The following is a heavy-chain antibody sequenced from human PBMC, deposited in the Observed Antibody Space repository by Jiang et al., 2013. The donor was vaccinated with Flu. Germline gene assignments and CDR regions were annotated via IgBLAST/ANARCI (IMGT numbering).Heavy chain of an antibody. V-gene: IGHV5-51*01. J-gene: IGHJ6*02. CDR1: GYSFTSYW. CDR3: ARHDSRERLGYCSSTSCLYYGMDV. D-gene: IGHD2-2*01. Sequence: GAEVKKPGESLKISCKGSGYSFTSYWIGWVRQMPGKGLEWMGIIYPGDSDTRYSPSFQGQVTISADKSISTAYLQWSSLKASDTAMYYCARHDSRERLGYCSSTSCLYYGMDVWGQGTTVTVSS. CDR2: IYPGDSDT.